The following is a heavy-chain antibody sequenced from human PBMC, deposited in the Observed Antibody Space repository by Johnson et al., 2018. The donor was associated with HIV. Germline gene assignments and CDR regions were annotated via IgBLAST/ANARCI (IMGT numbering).Heavy chain of an antibody. CDR1: GFTFSNAW. D-gene: IGHD6-19*01. J-gene: IGHJ3*02. CDR2: VKSKTDGGTT. Sequence: VQLVESGGGLVQPGGSLRLSCAASGFTFSNAWMSWVRQAPGKGLEWVGRVKSKTDGGTTDYTAPVKGRFTISRDDSKNTLYLQMNSLKTEDTAVYYCTTDSGWVPLEAFDIWGQGTMVTVSS. CDR3: TTDSGWVPLEAFDI. V-gene: IGHV3-15*01.